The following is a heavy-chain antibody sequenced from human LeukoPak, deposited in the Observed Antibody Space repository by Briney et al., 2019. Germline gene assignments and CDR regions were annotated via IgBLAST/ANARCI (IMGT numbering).Heavy chain of an antibody. V-gene: IGHV4-39*01. CDR3: ARLLYDTNGYYYFDY. D-gene: IGHD3-22*01. Sequence: SETLSLTCTVSGGSIRSNSHYWGWIRQPPGKGLEWVASIYHSGSIYYNPSLKSRVTMSVDTSKNQFSLKLSSVTATDTAVYYCARLLYDTNGYYYFDYWGQGTLVPVSS. CDR1: GGSIRSNSHY. CDR2: IYHSGSI. J-gene: IGHJ4*02.